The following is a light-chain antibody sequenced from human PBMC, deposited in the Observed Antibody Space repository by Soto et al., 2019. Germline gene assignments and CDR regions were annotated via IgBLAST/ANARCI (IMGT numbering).Light chain of an antibody. V-gene: IGKV3-11*01. CDR2: DAS. CDR1: QSVGKF. CDR3: QRRTFWPAT. Sequence: EIVLTQSPATLSLSPGERATLSCRASQSVGKFLAWYRQTPGQAPRLLIFDASTRAPGIPARFSGSGSGTEFTLTISSLEPEDFAVYYCQRRTFWPATFGQGTRVEI. J-gene: IGKJ1*01.